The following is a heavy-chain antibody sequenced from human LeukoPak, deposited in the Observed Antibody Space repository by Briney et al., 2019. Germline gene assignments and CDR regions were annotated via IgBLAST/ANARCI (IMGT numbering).Heavy chain of an antibody. CDR1: GFTFSSYA. CDR2: VTCSGAGT. J-gene: IGHJ4*02. V-gene: IGHV3-23*01. Sequence: GGSLRLSCAASGFTFSSYAMSWVRQAPGKGLEWVSSVTCSGAGTFYADSVKGRFTISRDNSKKTVYLQLTSLRVEDTAVYYCAKDRPNYYHTSGHYYRRDGDYWGQGALVTVSS. CDR3: AKDRPNYYHTSGHYYRRDGDY. D-gene: IGHD3-22*01.